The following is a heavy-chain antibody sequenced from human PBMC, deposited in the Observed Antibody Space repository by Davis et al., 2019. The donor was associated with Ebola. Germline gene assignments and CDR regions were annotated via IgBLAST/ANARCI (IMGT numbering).Heavy chain of an antibody. V-gene: IGHV3-74*01. CDR1: GFTFSSYW. Sequence: HTGGSLRLSCAASGFTFSSYWMSWVRQAPGKGLVWVSLIKSDGSSTRYADSVKGRFTISRDNAKNTLYLQMNSLRPEDTAVYYCARDIAVAGTIGFDYWGQGTLVTVSS. CDR3: ARDIAVAGTIGFDY. J-gene: IGHJ4*02. D-gene: IGHD6-19*01. CDR2: IKSDGSST.